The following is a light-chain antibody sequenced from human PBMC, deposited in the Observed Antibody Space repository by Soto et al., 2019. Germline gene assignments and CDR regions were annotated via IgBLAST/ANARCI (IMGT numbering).Light chain of an antibody. CDR1: QSVSSSY. Sequence: EIVLTQSPGTLSLSPGERATLSCRASQSVSSSYLAWYQQKPGQAPRLLIYGASSRPTGIPDRFSGSGSGTDFTLTISRLDPEDFAVYYCQQYGSSLLFTFGPGTKVVIK. CDR2: GAS. J-gene: IGKJ3*01. CDR3: QQYGSSLLFT. V-gene: IGKV3-20*01.